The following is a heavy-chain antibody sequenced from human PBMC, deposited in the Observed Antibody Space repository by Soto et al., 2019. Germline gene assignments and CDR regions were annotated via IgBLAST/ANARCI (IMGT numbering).Heavy chain of an antibody. D-gene: IGHD3-16*02. Sequence: GGSLILSCAASGFAVSSRYMHWVRQAQGKGLEWVAVISYDGSNKYYADSVKGRFTISRDNSKNTLYLQMNSLRAEDTAVYYCAKDFTVGDYVWGSYRPPEDYYYGMDVWGQGTTVTAP. CDR1: GFAVSSRY. CDR2: ISYDGSNK. V-gene: IGHV3-30*18. CDR3: AKDFTVGDYVWGSYRPPEDYYYGMDV. J-gene: IGHJ6*02.